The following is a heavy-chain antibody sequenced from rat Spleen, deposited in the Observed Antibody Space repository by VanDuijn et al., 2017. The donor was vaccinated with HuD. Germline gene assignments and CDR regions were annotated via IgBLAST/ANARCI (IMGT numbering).Heavy chain of an antibody. CDR2: IDNGGST. V-gene: IGHV3-3*01. J-gene: IGHJ2*01. D-gene: IGHD1-1*01. CDR1: GYSITSSYR. CDR3: AIRDYSGPWDY. Sequence: EVQLQESGPGLVKPSQSLSLTCSVTGYSITSSYRWNWIRKFPGNKLAWMGYIDNGGSTNYNPSLRSRNHITRDTSKNQFFLQLNSVTTEDTSTYYCAIRDYSGPWDYWGQGVMVTVSA.